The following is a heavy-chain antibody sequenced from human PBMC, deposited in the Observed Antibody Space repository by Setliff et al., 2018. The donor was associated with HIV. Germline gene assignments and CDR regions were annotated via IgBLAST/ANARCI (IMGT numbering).Heavy chain of an antibody. Sequence: SETLSLTCTVSGGSTSSSTYYWGWIRQSPGKGLQWIGSIHYSGSTYYNPSLESRVTISVDTSENQSSLKLSSVTAGDTAVYYCARRGYDFLGYFQHWGHGTLVTVS. CDR3: ARRGYDFLGYFQH. CDR1: GGSTSSSTYY. V-gene: IGHV4-39*01. CDR2: IHYSGST. J-gene: IGHJ1*01. D-gene: IGHD5-12*01.